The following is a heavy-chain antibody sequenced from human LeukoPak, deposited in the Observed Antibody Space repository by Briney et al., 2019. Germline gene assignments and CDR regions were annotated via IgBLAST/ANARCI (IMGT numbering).Heavy chain of an antibody. Sequence: ASVKVSCQASGYTFTSYDINWVRQATGQGLEWMGWMNPNSGYTGYAQKFQGRVTITRNTSITTAYMELSSLRSEDTAVYYCASCTAMVLPFDAFDIWGQGTMVTVSS. CDR1: GYTFTSYD. J-gene: IGHJ3*02. CDR3: ASCTAMVLPFDAFDI. V-gene: IGHV1-8*03. D-gene: IGHD5-18*01. CDR2: MNPNSGYT.